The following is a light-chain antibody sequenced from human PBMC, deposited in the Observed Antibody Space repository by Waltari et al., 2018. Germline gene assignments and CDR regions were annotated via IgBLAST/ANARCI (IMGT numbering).Light chain of an antibody. V-gene: IGKV3-20*01. Sequence: EIVLTQPPGTLSLSPGARATLSCWASQSVGGSLAWYQQKTGQAPRLLIYGASSRATGIPDRFSGSGSGTVFSLSISRLEPEDFAVYYCQHYVRLPVTFGQGTKVEIK. J-gene: IGKJ1*01. CDR2: GAS. CDR3: QHYVRLPVT. CDR1: QSVGGS.